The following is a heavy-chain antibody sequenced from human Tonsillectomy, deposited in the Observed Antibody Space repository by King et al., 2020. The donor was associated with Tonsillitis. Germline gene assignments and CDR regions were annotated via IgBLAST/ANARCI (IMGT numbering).Heavy chain of an antibody. J-gene: IGHJ4*02. CDR1: GFTFSSYA. Sequence: VQLVESGGGLVQPGGSLRLSCAASGFTFSSYAMSWVRQAPGKGLEGGSAISGSGGSTYYADYVKGRFTISRDNYKNTLYLQMNSLRAEDTAVYYCAKKLGSGWYGYYFDYWGQGTLVTVSS. V-gene: IGHV3-23*04. CDR3: AKKLGSGWYGYYFDY. D-gene: IGHD6-19*01. CDR2: ISGSGGST.